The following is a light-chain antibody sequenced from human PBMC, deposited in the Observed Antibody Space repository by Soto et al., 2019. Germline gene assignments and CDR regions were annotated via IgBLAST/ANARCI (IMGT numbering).Light chain of an antibody. Sequence: QSLLTQPPSLSAAPGQRVTISCSGHNCNIGENYVSWYQQLPGTAPKLLIYDTDQRPSGIPDRFSGSKSGTSATLDITGLQTGDEADYYCGAWDTSLNSGLFGGGTKLTVL. J-gene: IGLJ2*01. CDR2: DTD. CDR3: GAWDTSLNSGL. CDR1: NCNIGENY. V-gene: IGLV1-51*01.